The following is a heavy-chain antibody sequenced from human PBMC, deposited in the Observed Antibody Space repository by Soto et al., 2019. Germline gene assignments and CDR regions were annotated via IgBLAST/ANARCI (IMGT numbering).Heavy chain of an antibody. J-gene: IGHJ5*02. CDR2: IYYSGST. CDR1: GGSISSGGYY. D-gene: IGHD3-3*01. Sequence: QVQLQESGPGLVKPSQTLSLTCTVSGGSISSGGYYWSWIRQHPGKGLEWVGYIYYSGSTYYNPSLKSRVTISVDTSKNQFSLKLSSVTAADTAVYYCVGMTAATIFGVVPDLPYNWFDPWGQGTLVTVSS. V-gene: IGHV4-31*03. CDR3: VGMTAATIFGVVPDLPYNWFDP.